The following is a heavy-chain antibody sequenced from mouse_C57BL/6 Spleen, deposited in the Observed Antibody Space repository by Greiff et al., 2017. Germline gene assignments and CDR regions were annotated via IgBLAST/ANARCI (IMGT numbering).Heavy chain of an antibody. D-gene: IGHD2-4*01. V-gene: IGHV1-82*01. Sequence: QVQLQQSGPELVKPGASVKISCKASGYAFSSSWMNWVKQRPGQGLEWIGRIYPGDGDTNYNGKFKGKATLTADKSSSTAYMQLSSLTSEDSAVYFCARSRTYDYDFDYWGQGTTLTVSS. CDR2: IYPGDGDT. J-gene: IGHJ2*01. CDR3: ARSRTYDYDFDY. CDR1: GYAFSSSW.